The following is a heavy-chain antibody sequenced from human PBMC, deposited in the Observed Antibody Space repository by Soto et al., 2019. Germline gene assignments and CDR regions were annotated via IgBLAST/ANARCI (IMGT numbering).Heavy chain of an antibody. V-gene: IGHV3-23*01. CDR3: AKVGWNDDFDL. J-gene: IGHJ4*02. CDR1: GFTFSTNG. Sequence: EVQLLESGGDFVQTGGSLRLSCAASGFTFSTNGMTWVRQAPGKGLEWVSGISGSGDNTYHAGSVKCRFTISRDNSKNTLYLQMNSLRAEDTAVYYCAKVGWNDDFDLWGQGTLVTVSS. D-gene: IGHD1-1*01. CDR2: ISGSGDNT.